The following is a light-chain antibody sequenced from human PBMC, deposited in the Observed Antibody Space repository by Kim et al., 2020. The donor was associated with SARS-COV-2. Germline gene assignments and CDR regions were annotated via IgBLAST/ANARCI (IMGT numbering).Light chain of an antibody. CDR3: QQYNVCASALT. Sequence: EIVMTQSPATLSLSPGERATLSCRASQSVSSNFAWYQQKPGQAPRLLIYGSSTSATGITARFSGSGSGTEFTFTISSLQSEDFAVYYCQQYNVCASALTFGPGTKVDIK. V-gene: IGKV3-15*01. CDR1: QSVSSN. J-gene: IGKJ3*01. CDR2: GSS.